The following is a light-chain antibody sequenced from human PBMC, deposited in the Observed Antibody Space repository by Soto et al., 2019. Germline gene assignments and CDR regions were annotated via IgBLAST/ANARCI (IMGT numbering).Light chain of an antibody. CDR3: QQLNSYPRLT. CDR1: QGISSY. CDR2: AAS. V-gene: IGKV1-9*01. Sequence: DIQLTQSPSFLSASVGDRVTITCRASQGISSYLAWYQQKPGKAPKLLIYAASTLQSGVPSRFSGSGSGTEFTLTISSLQPEDFATYYCQQLNSYPRLTFGRGTKVDIK. J-gene: IGKJ4*01.